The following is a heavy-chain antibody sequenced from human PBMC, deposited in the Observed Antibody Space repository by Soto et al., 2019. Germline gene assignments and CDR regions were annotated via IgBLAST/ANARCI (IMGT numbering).Heavy chain of an antibody. CDR1: GFILSTYA. CDR2: FSGSGGST. D-gene: IGHD1-26*01. V-gene: IGHV3-23*04. Sequence: EIHLVESGGGLVRPGGSLRLSCAASGFILSTYAMTWVRQAPGKGLEWVSAFSGSGGSTYYADSVKGRFTISRDNSKSTLYLQMNSLRAEDTAVYYCAKGLYSGSSLFDYWGQGTLVTVSS. CDR3: AKGLYSGSSLFDY. J-gene: IGHJ4*02.